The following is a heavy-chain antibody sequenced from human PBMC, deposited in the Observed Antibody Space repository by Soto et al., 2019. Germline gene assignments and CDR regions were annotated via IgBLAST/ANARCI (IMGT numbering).Heavy chain of an antibody. CDR2: VFWNDDK. CDR1: GFSFVVSGVG. V-gene: IGHV2-5*04. J-gene: IGHJ4*02. CDR3: ERAYTYDFDH. Sequence: QITLKESGPTLVKPTQTLTLTCTFSGFSFVVSGVGVGWIRQPPGRALEWLGLVFWNDDKRYSPSLESRLTLTKETSNNQVVLTVTNLDPGDTGTYYCERAYTYDFDHWGQGTLVTVSS. D-gene: IGHD2-21*01.